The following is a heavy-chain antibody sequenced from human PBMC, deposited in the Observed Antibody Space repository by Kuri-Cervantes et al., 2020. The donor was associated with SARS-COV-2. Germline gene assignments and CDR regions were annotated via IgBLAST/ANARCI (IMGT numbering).Heavy chain of an antibody. CDR2: IKQDGSEK. CDR3: ARSGSSWYFWERLLFDY. D-gene: IGHD6-13*01. CDR1: GFTFSSYW. V-gene: IGHV3-7*01. J-gene: IGHJ4*02. Sequence: GGSLRLSCAASGFTFSSYWMSWVRQAPGKGLEWVANIKQDGSEKYYVDSVKGRFTISRDNAKNSLYLQMNSLRAEDTAVYYCARSGSSWYFWERLLFDYWGQETLVTVSS.